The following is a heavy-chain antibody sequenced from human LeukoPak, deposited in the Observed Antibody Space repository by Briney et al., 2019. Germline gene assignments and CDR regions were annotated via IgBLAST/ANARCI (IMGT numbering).Heavy chain of an antibody. CDR1: GYRFINYW. CDR2: IYPGDSDT. CDR3: ARTDRTGDPLDY. J-gene: IGHJ4*02. D-gene: IGHD7-27*01. V-gene: IGHV5-51*01. Sequence: GESLKISCKGSGYRFINYWIGWVRQMPGKGLEWMGIIYPGDSDTRYSSSFEGQVTISADKSISTAYLQWSSLKASDTAMYYCARTDRTGDPLDYWGQGTLVTVSS.